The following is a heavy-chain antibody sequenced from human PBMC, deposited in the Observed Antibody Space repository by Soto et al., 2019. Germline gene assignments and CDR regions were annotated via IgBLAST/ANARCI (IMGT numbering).Heavy chain of an antibody. Sequence: PGGSLRLPCAPAGFTFSSYLMHRVRQAPAKGVVSVADIRSDGRNKYYAASVKRRSTMSRDNCKNFPDLAMNSLRAQDTAVYYCGRDGSMTTVTTEFEYWGQGTLVTASS. D-gene: IGHD4-17*01. CDR1: GFTFSSYL. V-gene: IGHV3-30*02. CDR2: IRSDGRNK. CDR3: GRDGSMTTVTTEFEY. J-gene: IGHJ4*02.